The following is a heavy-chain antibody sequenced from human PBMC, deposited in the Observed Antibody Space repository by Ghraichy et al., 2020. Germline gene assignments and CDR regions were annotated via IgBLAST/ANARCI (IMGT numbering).Heavy chain of an antibody. D-gene: IGHD2-15*01. CDR1: GFALSTGQAA. V-gene: IGHV2-5*01. CDR3: AHSPDPSCIPDYFDQ. Sequence: SGPTLVKPTQTLTLTCTFSGFALSTGQAAVGWIRQPPGKALEWLAIIYWNDHKRYSPSLKSRVAISKDTSKGQVVLTMTNMDPVDTATYYCAHSPDPSCIPDYFDQWGQGTLVTVPS. J-gene: IGHJ4*02. CDR2: IYWNDHK.